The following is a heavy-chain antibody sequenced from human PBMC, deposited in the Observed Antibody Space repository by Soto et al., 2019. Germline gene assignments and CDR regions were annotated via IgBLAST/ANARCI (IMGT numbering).Heavy chain of an antibody. CDR3: ARGTRWYCSGGSCPPYGMDV. D-gene: IGHD2-15*01. Sequence: GGSLRLSCAASGFTLSSYGMHWVRQAPGKGLEWVAVIWYDGSNKYYADSVKGRFTISRDNSKNTLYLQMNSLRAEDTAVYYCARGTRWYCSGGSCPPYGMDVWGQGTTVTVSS. J-gene: IGHJ6*02. V-gene: IGHV3-33*01. CDR1: GFTLSSYG. CDR2: IWYDGSNK.